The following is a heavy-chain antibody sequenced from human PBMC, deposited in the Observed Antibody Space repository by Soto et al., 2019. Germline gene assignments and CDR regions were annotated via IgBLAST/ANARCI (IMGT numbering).Heavy chain of an antibody. CDR1: RASTSSENC. D-gene: IGHD2-8*02. CDR3: SRDAGASRYYGMDV. V-gene: IGHV4-4*02. CDR2: IYHSGAT. Sequence: QVQLQESGPALVKPSGTLSLACTVSRASTSSENCWSWVRQAPGKGLEWIGEIYHSGATHYSPSLNIRVRISLDNYKNQFFPKMDSVTAAASAVYYCSRDAGASRYYGMDVWGQGTKVTVSS. J-gene: IGHJ6*02.